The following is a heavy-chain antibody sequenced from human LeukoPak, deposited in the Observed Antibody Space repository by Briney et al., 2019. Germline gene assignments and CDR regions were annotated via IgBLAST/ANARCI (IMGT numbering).Heavy chain of an antibody. J-gene: IGHJ4*02. Sequence: SVKVSCKASGGTFSSYAISWVRQAPGQGLEWMGGIIPIFGTANYAQKFQGRVTITADKSTSTAYMELSSLRSEDTAVYYCAREIISHYGGNFHFDYWGQGTLVTVSS. V-gene: IGHV1-69*06. CDR3: AREIISHYGGNFHFDY. D-gene: IGHD4-23*01. CDR2: IIPIFGTA. CDR1: GGTFSSYA.